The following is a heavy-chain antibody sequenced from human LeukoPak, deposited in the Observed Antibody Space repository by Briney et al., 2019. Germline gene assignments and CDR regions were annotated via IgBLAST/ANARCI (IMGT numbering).Heavy chain of an antibody. Sequence: SETLSLTCTVSGGSISSSSYYWGWIRQPPGKGLEWIGSIYHSGSTNYNPSLKSRVTISVDTSKNQFSLKLSSVTAADTAVYYCARDTIHSLGAFDIWGQGTMVTVSS. CDR3: ARDTIHSLGAFDI. V-gene: IGHV4-61*01. CDR2: IYHSGST. J-gene: IGHJ3*02. D-gene: IGHD3-3*01. CDR1: GGSISSSSYY.